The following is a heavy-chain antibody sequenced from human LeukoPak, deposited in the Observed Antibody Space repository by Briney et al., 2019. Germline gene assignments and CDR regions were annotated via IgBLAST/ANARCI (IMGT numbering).Heavy chain of an antibody. J-gene: IGHJ3*02. D-gene: IGHD6-19*01. CDR2: IYSSGNS. Sequence: PSETLSLTCTVSGGSISSESYYWRWIRQPAGKGLEWIGRIYSSGNSKYNPSIKSRVTISVDTSRNQFPLNLSSVTAADTAVYYCARDMTGSGWNDAFDIWGQGTMVTVSS. V-gene: IGHV4-61*02. CDR3: ARDMTGSGWNDAFDI. CDR1: GGSISSESYY.